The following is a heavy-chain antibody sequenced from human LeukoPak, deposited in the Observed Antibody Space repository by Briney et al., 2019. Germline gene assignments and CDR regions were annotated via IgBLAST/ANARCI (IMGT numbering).Heavy chain of an antibody. CDR1: GFTVSSNY. Sequence: GGSLRLSCAASGFTVSSNYMSWVRQAPGKGLEWVSVIYSGGSTYYADSVKGRFTISRDNSKNTLYLQMNSLRAEDTAVYYCARTNLPTVTTSYWGQGTLVTVSS. CDR3: ARTNLPTVTTSY. D-gene: IGHD4-17*01. CDR2: IYSGGST. V-gene: IGHV3-66*01. J-gene: IGHJ4*02.